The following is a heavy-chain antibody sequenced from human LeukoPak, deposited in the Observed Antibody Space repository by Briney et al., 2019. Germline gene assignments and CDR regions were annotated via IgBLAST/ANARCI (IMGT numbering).Heavy chain of an antibody. V-gene: IGHV3-48*03. CDR1: GFTFSSYE. CDR2: ISSSGSTI. D-gene: IGHD3-10*02. Sequence: GGSLKLSCAASGFTFSSYEMNWVRQAPGKGLEWVSYISSSGSTIYYADSVKGRFTISRDNAKNSLYLQMNSLRAEDTAVYYCAELGITMIGGVWGKGTTVTISS. J-gene: IGHJ6*04. CDR3: AELGITMIGGV.